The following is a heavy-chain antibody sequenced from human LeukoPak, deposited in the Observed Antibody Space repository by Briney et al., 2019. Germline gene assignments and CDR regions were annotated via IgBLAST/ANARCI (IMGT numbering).Heavy chain of an antibody. Sequence: VASVKVSCKASGYTFNSYDINWVRQATRQGLEWMGWMNPNSGNTGYAQKFQGRATMTRNTSISTAYMELSSLRSEDTAVYYCARVLNYGDYFYYYYYYMDVWGKGTTVTISS. V-gene: IGHV1-8*01. D-gene: IGHD4-17*01. CDR1: GYTFNSYD. CDR2: MNPNSGNT. J-gene: IGHJ6*03. CDR3: ARVLNYGDYFYYYYYYMDV.